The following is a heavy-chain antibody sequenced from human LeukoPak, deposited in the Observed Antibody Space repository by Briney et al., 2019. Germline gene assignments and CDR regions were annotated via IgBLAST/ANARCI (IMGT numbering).Heavy chain of an antibody. Sequence: SETLSLTCTVSGGSISSYYWSWIRQPPGKGLEWIGYIYYSGSTNYNPSLKSRVTISVDTSKNQFSLKLGSVTAADTAVYYCAKNYGDYANWFDPWGQGTLVTVSS. CDR3: AKNYGDYANWFDP. J-gene: IGHJ5*02. D-gene: IGHD4-17*01. CDR1: GGSISSYY. V-gene: IGHV4-59*01. CDR2: IYYSGST.